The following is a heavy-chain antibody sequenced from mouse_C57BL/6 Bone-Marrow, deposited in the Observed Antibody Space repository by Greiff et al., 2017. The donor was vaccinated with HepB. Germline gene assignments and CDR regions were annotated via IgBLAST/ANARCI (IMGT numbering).Heavy chain of an antibody. CDR2: IDPENGDT. V-gene: IGHV14-4*01. Sequence: EVQLQQSGAELVRPGASVKLSCTASGFNIKDDYMHWVKQRPEQGLEWIGWIDPENGDTEYASKFQGKATITADTSSNTAYLQLSSLTSEDTAVYYCTSYGNYLPWCAYWGQGTLVTVSA. CDR3: TSYGNYLPWCAY. D-gene: IGHD2-1*01. CDR1: GFNIKDDY. J-gene: IGHJ3*01.